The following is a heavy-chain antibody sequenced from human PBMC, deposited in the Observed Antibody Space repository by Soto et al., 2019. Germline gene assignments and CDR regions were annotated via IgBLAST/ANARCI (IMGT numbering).Heavy chain of an antibody. Sequence: GGSLRLSCAASGFTFSSYGMHWVRQAPGKGLEWVAVISYDGSNKYYADSVKGRFTISRDNSKNTLYLQMNGLRAEDAAVYYCANKWESLDYWGQGTLVTVSS. J-gene: IGHJ4*02. CDR2: ISYDGSNK. CDR3: ANKWESLDY. V-gene: IGHV3-30*18. CDR1: GFTFSSYG. D-gene: IGHD1-26*01.